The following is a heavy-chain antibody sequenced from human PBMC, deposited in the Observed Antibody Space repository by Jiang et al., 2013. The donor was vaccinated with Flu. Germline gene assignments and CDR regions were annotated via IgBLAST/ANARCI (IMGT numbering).Heavy chain of an antibody. Sequence: KVSGYTFTDYYMHWVQQAPGKGLEWMGLVDPEDGETIYAEKFQGRVTITADTSTDTAYMELSSLRSEDTAVYYCATDRASGYYYMDVWGKGTTVTVSS. D-gene: IGHD3-10*01. CDR2: VDPEDGET. J-gene: IGHJ6*03. CDR1: GYTFTDYY. CDR3: ATDRASGYYYMDV. V-gene: IGHV1-69-2*01.